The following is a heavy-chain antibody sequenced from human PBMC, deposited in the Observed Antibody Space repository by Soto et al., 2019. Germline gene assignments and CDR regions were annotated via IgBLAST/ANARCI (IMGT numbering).Heavy chain of an antibody. CDR3: ARDYTWDCSSIRCAYYFDY. CDR2: IYYSGST. V-gene: IGHV4-59*12. Sequence: SETLSLTCTVSGGSISSYYWSWIRQPPGKGLEWIGYIYYSGSTNYNPSLKSRVTISVDTSKNQFSLKLSSVTAEDTAVYYCARDYTWDCSSIRCAYYFDYWGQGTQVTVSS. CDR1: GGSISSYY. J-gene: IGHJ4*02. D-gene: IGHD2-2*01.